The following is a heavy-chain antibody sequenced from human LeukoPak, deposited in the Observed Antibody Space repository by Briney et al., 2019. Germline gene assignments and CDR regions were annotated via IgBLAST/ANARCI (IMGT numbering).Heavy chain of an antibody. D-gene: IGHD6-19*01. CDR1: GGSISSYY. CDR2: IYYSGNT. V-gene: IGHV4-59*12. Sequence: SETLSLTCTVSGGSISSYYWSWIRQLPGKGLEWIGYIYYSGNTNYNPSLKSRVTISVDTSKNQFSLKLSSVTAADTAVYYCAVSGSGAFDIWGQGTMVTVSS. CDR3: AVSGSGAFDI. J-gene: IGHJ3*02.